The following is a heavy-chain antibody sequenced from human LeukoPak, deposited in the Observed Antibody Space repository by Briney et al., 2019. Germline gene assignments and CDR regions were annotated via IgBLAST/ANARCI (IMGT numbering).Heavy chain of an antibody. CDR3: ARAGRLGGFDY. CDR1: GYTFTYYY. Sequence: ASVKVSCKGSGYTFTYYYIHWVRQAPGQGLEWMGLINPSGGSTSNIQKFQGRVAITRDTSTSTVYMELSSLRSEDTAVYYCARAGRLGGFDYWGQGTLVTVSS. D-gene: IGHD3-10*01. J-gene: IGHJ4*02. V-gene: IGHV1-46*01. CDR2: INPSGGST.